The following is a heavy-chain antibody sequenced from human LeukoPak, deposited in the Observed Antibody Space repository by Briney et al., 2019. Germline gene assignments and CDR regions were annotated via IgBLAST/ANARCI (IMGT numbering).Heavy chain of an antibody. V-gene: IGHV4-59*01. J-gene: IGHJ5*02. CDR2: IYYSGRT. CDR1: GGSISSYY. CDR3: AREIVPAASWFDR. Sequence: SETLSLTCTVSGGSISSYYWSWLRQPPGKGLEWIGYIYYSGRTNYNPYLKSRVIISVDTSKNHFSLKLSSVTAADAAVYYCAREIVPAASWFDRWGQGTLVTVSS. D-gene: IGHD2-2*01.